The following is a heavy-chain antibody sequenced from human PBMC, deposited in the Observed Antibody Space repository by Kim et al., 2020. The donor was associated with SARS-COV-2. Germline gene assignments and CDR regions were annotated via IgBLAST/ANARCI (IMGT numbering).Heavy chain of an antibody. V-gene: IGHV1-8*01. CDR1: GYTFTSYD. Sequence: ASVKVSCKASGYTFTSYDINWVRQATGQGLEWMGWMNPNSGNTGYAQKFQGRVTMTRNTSISTAYMELSSLRSEDTAVYYCARGEGLRYFDWLSTPYGMDVWGQGTTVTVSS. J-gene: IGHJ6*02. CDR3: ARGEGLRYFDWLSTPYGMDV. D-gene: IGHD3-9*01. CDR2: MNPNSGNT.